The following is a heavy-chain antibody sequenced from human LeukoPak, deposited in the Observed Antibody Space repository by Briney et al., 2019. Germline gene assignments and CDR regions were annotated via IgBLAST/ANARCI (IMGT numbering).Heavy chain of an antibody. CDR2: ISGSGDST. Sequence: PGGSLRLSCAASGFTFSSYAMSWVRQAPGKWPEWVAAISGSGDSTYHADSVKGRFTISRDNSKNTLYLQMNSLRVEDTAVYYCAKGSSDWSGPTGVFDYWGQGTLVTGSS. CDR3: AKGSSDWSGPTGVFDY. J-gene: IGHJ4*02. D-gene: IGHD6-19*01. V-gene: IGHV3-23*01. CDR1: GFTFSSYA.